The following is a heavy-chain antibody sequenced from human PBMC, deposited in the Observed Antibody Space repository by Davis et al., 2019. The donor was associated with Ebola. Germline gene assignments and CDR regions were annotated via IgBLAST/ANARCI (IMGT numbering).Heavy chain of an antibody. J-gene: IGHJ6*02. CDR1: GGSISSGDYY. V-gene: IGHV4-30-4*01. CDR2: IYYSGST. CDR3: ARGPEAISRFMEWLYGMDV. Sequence: PSETLSPTCTVPGGSISSGDYYWSWIRQPPGKGLEWIGYIYYSGSTYYNPSLKSRVTISVDTSKNQFSLKLSSVTAADTAVYYCARGPEAISRFMEWLYGMDVWGQGTTVTVSS. D-gene: IGHD3-3*01.